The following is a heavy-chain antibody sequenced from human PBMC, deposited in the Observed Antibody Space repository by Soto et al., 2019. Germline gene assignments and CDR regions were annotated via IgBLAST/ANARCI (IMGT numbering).Heavy chain of an antibody. J-gene: IGHJ2*01. CDR1: GYSFTSYW. D-gene: IGHD6-6*01. V-gene: IGHV5-51*01. CDR2: IYPGDSDT. Sequence: GESPKISCKGSGYSFTSYWIGWVRQMPGKGLEWMGIIYPGDSDTRYSPSFQGQVTISADKSISTAYLQWSSLKASDTAMYYCARQAGIAARNWYFDLWGRGTLVTVSS. CDR3: ARQAGIAARNWYFDL.